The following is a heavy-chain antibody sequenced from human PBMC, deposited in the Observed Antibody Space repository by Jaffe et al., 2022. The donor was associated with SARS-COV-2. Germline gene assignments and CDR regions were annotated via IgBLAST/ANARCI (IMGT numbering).Heavy chain of an antibody. CDR1: GFTFNDYV. Sequence: EVQLVESGGGLVQPGRSLRLSCAASGFTFNDYVMHWVRQAPGKGLEWVSGISWNSGSVAFADSVKGRFTISRDNAKSSLYLQMNNLRGEDTAFYYCTKGTTFGLRRTYAFDIWGQGTMVTVSS. V-gene: IGHV3-9*01. D-gene: IGHD4-17*01. CDR3: TKGTTFGLRRTYAFDI. CDR2: ISWNSGSV. J-gene: IGHJ3*02.